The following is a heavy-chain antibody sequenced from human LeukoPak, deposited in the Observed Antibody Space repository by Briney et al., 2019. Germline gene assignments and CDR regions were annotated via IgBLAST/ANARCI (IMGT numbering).Heavy chain of an antibody. CDR1: GGSISSSNW. D-gene: IGHD1-26*01. CDR3: ARGRSYYGSRASFDGMDV. CDR2: IYHSGST. V-gene: IGHV4-4*02. Sequence: PSETLSLTCAVSGGSISSSNWWSWVRQPPGKGLEWIGEIYHSGSTNYNPSLKSRVTISVDKSKNQFSPKLSSVTAADTAVYYCARGRSYYGSRASFDGMDVWGQGTTVTVSS. J-gene: IGHJ6*02.